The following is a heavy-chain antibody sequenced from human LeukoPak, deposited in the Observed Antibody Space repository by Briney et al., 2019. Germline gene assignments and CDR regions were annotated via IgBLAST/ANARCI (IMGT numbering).Heavy chain of an antibody. J-gene: IGHJ4*02. V-gene: IGHV4-59*08. CDR3: ARLNGGY. Sequence: SETLSLTCTVSGGSMSTYYWSWIRQPPGKGLEWIGYTNYSGSTNYNPSLRSRGTISVDTSKNQFSLNLSSVTAADTAVYYCARLNGGYWGQGTLVTVSS. D-gene: IGHD2-8*01. CDR2: TNYSGST. CDR1: GGSMSTYY.